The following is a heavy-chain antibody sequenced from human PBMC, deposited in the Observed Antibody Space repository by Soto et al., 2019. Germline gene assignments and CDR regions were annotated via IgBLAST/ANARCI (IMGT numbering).Heavy chain of an antibody. V-gene: IGHV3-23*01. CDR2: IRGSDGST. CDR1: DFGISSYG. Sequence: EVQLLESGGGFVQPGRSLRLSCAASDFGISSYGMSWVRQAPGKGLEWVSTIRGSDGSTYYADSVKGRFTISRDNSKNMLYLQMNSLRADDTAVYYCAKDVNYDVLAGYYYYWGQGTLVTVSS. J-gene: IGHJ4*02. D-gene: IGHD3-9*01. CDR3: AKDVNYDVLAGYYYY.